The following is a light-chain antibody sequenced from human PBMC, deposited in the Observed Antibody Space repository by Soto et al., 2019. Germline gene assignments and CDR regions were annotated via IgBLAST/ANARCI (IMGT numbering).Light chain of an antibody. CDR2: GNS. CDR3: QSYDSSLSAPYV. V-gene: IGLV1-40*01. J-gene: IGLJ1*01. CDR1: SSNIGAGYD. Sequence: VLTQPPSVSGAPGQRVTISCTGSSSNIGAGYDVHWYQQLPGTAPKLLIYGNSNRPSGVPDRFSGSKSGTSASLAITGLQAEDEADYYCQSYDSSLSAPYVFGTGTKVTVL.